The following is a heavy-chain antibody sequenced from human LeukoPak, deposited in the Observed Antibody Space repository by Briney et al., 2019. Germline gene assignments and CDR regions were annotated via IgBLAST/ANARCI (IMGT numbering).Heavy chain of an antibody. CDR1: GGSFSGYY. D-gene: IGHD3-10*01. J-gene: IGHJ4*02. V-gene: IGHV4-34*01. Sequence: SETLSLTCAVYGGSFSGYYWSWIRQPPGKGLEWIGEINHSGSTNYNPSLKSRVTISVDTSKNQFSLKLSSVTAADTAVYYCARVTHYYGSGSYLYWGQGTLVTVSS. CDR3: ARVTHYYGSGSYLY. CDR2: INHSGST.